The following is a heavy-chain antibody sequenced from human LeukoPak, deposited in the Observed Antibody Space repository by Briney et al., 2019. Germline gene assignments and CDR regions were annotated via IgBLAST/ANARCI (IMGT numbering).Heavy chain of an antibody. CDR3: ARLEEQLGEFDY. V-gene: IGHV4-30-2*01. CDR2: IYHSGST. D-gene: IGHD6-6*01. Sequence: SETLSLTCTVSGGSISSGGYYWSWIRQPPGKGLEWIGYIYHSGSTYYNPSLKSRVTISVDRSKNRFSLKLSSVTAADTAVYYCARLEEQLGEFDYWGQGTLVTVSS. J-gene: IGHJ4*02. CDR1: GGSISSGGYY.